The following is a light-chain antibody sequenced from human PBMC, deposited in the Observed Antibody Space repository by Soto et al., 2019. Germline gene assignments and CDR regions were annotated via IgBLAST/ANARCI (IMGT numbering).Light chain of an antibody. CDR1: QTISSW. Sequence: DIQMTQSPSSLSASVGDSVTITGRASQTISSWLAWYQQKPGKAPKLLIYKASTLKSGVPSRFSGSGSGTEFTLTISSLQPDDFATYYCQHYNSYSEAFGQGTKVDI. CDR3: QHYNSYSEA. V-gene: IGKV1-5*03. CDR2: KAS. J-gene: IGKJ1*01.